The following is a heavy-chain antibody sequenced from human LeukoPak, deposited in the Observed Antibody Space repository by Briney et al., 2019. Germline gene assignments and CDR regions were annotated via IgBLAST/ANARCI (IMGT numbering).Heavy chain of an antibody. V-gene: IGHV4-34*01. Sequence: NPGGSLRLSCAVSGLTLSNVWMNWIRQPPGKGLEWIGEINHSGSTNYNPSLKSRVTISVDTSKNQFSLKLSSVTAADTAVYYCARADYSNPDYWGQGTLVTVSS. J-gene: IGHJ4*02. CDR3: ARADYSNPDY. CDR1: GLTLSNVW. D-gene: IGHD4-11*01. CDR2: INHSGST.